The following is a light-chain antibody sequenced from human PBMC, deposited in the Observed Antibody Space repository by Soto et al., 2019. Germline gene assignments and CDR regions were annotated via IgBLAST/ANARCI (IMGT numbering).Light chain of an antibody. CDR3: MQALQTPPT. V-gene: IGKV2-28*01. CDR2: LGS. Sequence: DLVMTQSALSLPVTPGEPASISCRSSQSLLHGNGHNYLNWYLQKPGQSPQLLIYLGSNRAAGVPDRFSGSGSGTDFTLKISRVEAEDLGVYYCMQALQTPPTFGQGTKLEIK. CDR1: QSLLHGNGHNY. J-gene: IGKJ2*01.